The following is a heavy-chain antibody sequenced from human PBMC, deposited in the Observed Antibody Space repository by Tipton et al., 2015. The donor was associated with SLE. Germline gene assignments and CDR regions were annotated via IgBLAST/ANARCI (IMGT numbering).Heavy chain of an antibody. V-gene: IGHV4-34*11. J-gene: IGHJ4*02. CDR1: GGSFSGYY. Sequence: TLSLTCAVYGGSFSGYYWSWIRQPPGKGLEWIGYIYYSGSTNYNPSLKSRVTISVDTSKNQFSLKLSSVTAADTAFYYCARLRSDWQMTDYYFDYWGQGTLVTVSS. D-gene: IGHD6-19*01. CDR3: ARLRSDWQMTDYYFDY. CDR2: IYYSGST.